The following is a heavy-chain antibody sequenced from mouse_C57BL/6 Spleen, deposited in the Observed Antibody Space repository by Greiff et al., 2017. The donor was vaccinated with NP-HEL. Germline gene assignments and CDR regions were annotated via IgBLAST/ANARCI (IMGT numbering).Heavy chain of an antibody. CDR1: GFTFSDYG. CDR3: ARQTGWYFDV. CDR2: ISNLAYSI. Sequence: DVHLVESGGGLVQPGGSLKLSCAASGFTFSDYGMAWVRQAPRKGPEWVAFISNLAYSIYYADTVTGRFTISRENAKNTLYLEMSSLRSEDTAMYYCARQTGWYFDVWGTGTTVTVSS. J-gene: IGHJ1*03. V-gene: IGHV5-15*01.